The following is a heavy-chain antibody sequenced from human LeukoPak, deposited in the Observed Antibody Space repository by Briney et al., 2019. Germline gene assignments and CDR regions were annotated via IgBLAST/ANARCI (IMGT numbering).Heavy chain of an antibody. CDR3: ARHGGSYSRFDY. J-gene: IGHJ4*02. D-gene: IGHD1-26*01. Sequence: PSETLSLTCTVSNGYISSYYWSCIRQAPGTGLEWIGNIYYSGSTNYNPSLKSRVTISVDTSKNQFSLKLSSVTAADTAVYYCARHGGSYSRFDYWGQGTLVTVSS. CDR2: IYYSGST. CDR1: NGYISSYY. V-gene: IGHV4-59*01.